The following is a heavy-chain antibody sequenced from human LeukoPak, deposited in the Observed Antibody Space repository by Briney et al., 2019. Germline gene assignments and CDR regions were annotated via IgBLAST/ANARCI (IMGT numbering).Heavy chain of an antibody. D-gene: IGHD3-22*01. V-gene: IGHV3-9*01. Sequence: GRSQRLSCAASGFTFDDYAMHWVRQAPGKGLEWVSGISWNSGSIGYADSVKGRFTISRDNAKNSLYLQMNSLRAEDTALYYCAKGYYYDSSGHFDYWGQGTLVTVSS. CDR1: GFTFDDYA. CDR3: AKGYYYDSSGHFDY. CDR2: ISWNSGSI. J-gene: IGHJ4*02.